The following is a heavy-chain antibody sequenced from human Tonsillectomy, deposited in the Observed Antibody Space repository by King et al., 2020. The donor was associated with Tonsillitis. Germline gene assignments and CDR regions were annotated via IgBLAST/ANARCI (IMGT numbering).Heavy chain of an antibody. V-gene: IGHV3-23*04. J-gene: IGHJ4*02. CDR3: AKDLPDGSGWYRDFFDY. CDR1: GFTFSSFA. D-gene: IGHD6-19*01. CDR2: ISGTVGDT. Sequence: VQLVESGGDLVQPGGSLRLSCAASGFTFSSFAMSWVRQAPGKGREGVATISGTVGDTYYAASVKGRFTISRDNSKNTLSLQMNSLRAEDTAVYYCAKDLPDGSGWYRDFFDYWGQGTLVTVSS.